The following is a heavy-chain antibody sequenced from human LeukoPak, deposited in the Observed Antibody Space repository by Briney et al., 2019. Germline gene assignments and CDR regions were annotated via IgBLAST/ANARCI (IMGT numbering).Heavy chain of an antibody. J-gene: IGHJ5*02. CDR2: INHRGST. CDR1: GGSFSGYY. Sequence: SETLSLTCVVYGGSFSGYYWSWLRHSPGKGLEWIGEINHRGSTNYNPSLKSRVTISVDTSKNQFSLKLSSVTAADTAVYYCAREGTDRTSWYHWFDPWGQGTLVTVSS. D-gene: IGHD6-13*01. CDR3: AREGTDRTSWYHWFDP. V-gene: IGHV4-34*01.